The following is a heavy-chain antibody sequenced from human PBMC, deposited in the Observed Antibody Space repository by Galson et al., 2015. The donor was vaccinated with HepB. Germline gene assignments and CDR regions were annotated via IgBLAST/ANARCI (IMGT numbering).Heavy chain of an antibody. D-gene: IGHD5-24*01. CDR2: IWYDGSNK. V-gene: IGHV3-33*08. Sequence: SLRLSCAASGFTFSSYGMHWVRQAPGKGLEWVAVIWYDGSNKYYADSVKGRFTISRDNSKNTLYLQMNSLRAEDTAVYYCARDALGGDGYNRYYFDYWGQGTLVTVSS. J-gene: IGHJ4*02. CDR3: ARDALGGDGYNRYYFDY. CDR1: GFTFSSYG.